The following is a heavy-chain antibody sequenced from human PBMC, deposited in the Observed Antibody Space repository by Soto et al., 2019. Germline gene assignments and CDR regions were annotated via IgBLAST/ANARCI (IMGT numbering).Heavy chain of an antibody. V-gene: IGHV4-59*08. CDR3: ARHEGVIETFDY. D-gene: IGHD2-21*01. CDR2: IYYSGST. CDR1: GGSISSYY. Sequence: SETLSLTCTVSGGSISSYYWSWIRQPPGKGLEWIGYIYYSGSTNYNPSLKSRVTISVDTSKNQFSLKLSSVTAADTAVYYCARHEGVIETFDYWGQGTLVTVSS. J-gene: IGHJ4*02.